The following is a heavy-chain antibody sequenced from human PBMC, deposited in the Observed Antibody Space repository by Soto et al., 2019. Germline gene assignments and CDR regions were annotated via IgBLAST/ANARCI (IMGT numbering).Heavy chain of an antibody. CDR1: GFTFSSYS. V-gene: IGHV3-21*01. Sequence: EVQLVESGGGLVKPGGSLRLSCAASGFTFSSYSMTWVRQAPGKGLEWVSSINSRSSSIYYADSVKGRFTISRDNAKNSLYLQMNSLRAEGTAVYYCARNPSGDYWGQGTLVTVSS. CDR3: ARNPSGDY. D-gene: IGHD3-10*01. CDR2: INSRSSSI. J-gene: IGHJ4*02.